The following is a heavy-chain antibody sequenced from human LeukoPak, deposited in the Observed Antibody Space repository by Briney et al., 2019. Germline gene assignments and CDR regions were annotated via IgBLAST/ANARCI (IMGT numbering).Heavy chain of an antibody. Sequence: TGGSLRLSCAASGFTFSSYAMSWVRQAPGKGLEWVSAISGSGGSTYYADSVKGRFTISRDNSKNTLYLQMNSLRAEDTAVYYCAKGIYDFWSGRKPDYWGQGTLVTVSS. CDR3: AKGIYDFWSGRKPDY. D-gene: IGHD3-3*01. V-gene: IGHV3-23*01. J-gene: IGHJ4*02. CDR2: ISGSGGST. CDR1: GFTFSSYA.